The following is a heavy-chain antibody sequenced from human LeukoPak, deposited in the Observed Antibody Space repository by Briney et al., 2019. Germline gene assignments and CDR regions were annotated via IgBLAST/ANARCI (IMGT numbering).Heavy chain of an antibody. CDR2: IYPGDSDT. D-gene: IGHD1-26*01. CDR1: GNSFQSYW. V-gene: IGHV5-51*01. J-gene: IGHJ4*02. Sequence: GESLKISCQVSGNSFQSYWIGWVRQMPGKGLEWMGIIYPGDSDTRYSPSFQGQVTISADKSISTAYLQWSSLKASDTAMYYCARRVSGSYYVDYWGQGTLVTVSS. CDR3: ARRVSGSYYVDY.